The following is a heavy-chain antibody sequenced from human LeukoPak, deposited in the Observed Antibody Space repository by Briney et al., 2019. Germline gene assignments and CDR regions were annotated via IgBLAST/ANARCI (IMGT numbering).Heavy chain of an antibody. CDR2: INHSGST. J-gene: IGHJ3*02. V-gene: IGHV4-34*01. CDR3: ARDLGYYDSSGSDAFDI. Sequence: PSETLSLTCAVYGGSFSGYYWSWIRQPPGKGLGWIGEINHSGSTNYNPSLKSRVTISVDTSKNQFSLKLSSVTAADTAVYYCARDLGYYDSSGSDAFDIWGQGTMVTVSS. D-gene: IGHD3-22*01. CDR1: GGSFSGYY.